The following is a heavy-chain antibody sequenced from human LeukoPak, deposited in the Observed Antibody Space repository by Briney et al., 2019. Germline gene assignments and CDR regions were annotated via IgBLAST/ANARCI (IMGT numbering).Heavy chain of an antibody. V-gene: IGHV4-59*01. CDR3: AREGQLWPTYYFDY. CDR1: GGSINSYY. J-gene: IGHJ4*02. D-gene: IGHD5-18*01. Sequence: SETLSLTCTVSGGSINSYYWSWIRQPPGKGLEWIGYIYYSGSTNYNPSLKSRVTISVDTSKNQFSLKLSSVTAADTAVYYCAREGQLWPTYYFDYWGQGTLVTVSS. CDR2: IYYSGST.